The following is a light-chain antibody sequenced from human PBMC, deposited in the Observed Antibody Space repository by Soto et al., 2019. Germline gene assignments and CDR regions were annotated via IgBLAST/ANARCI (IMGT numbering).Light chain of an antibody. CDR3: TESAFRLKR. CDR2: DAS. J-gene: IGKJ1*01. V-gene: IGKV3-15*01. CDR1: QSVRSN. Sequence: VMTKYPPALSVSTGKRATLSCRARQSVRSNLAWYQQKPGQPPRLLIYDASTRAARIPSRFSGSGSGTEFTLTIFSLQAEDGIVYYSTESAFRLKRFGDGSKV.